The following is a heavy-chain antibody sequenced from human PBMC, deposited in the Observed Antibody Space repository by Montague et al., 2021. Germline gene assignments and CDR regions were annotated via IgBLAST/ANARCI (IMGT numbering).Heavy chain of an antibody. Sequence: SLRLSCAASGFSFSSYWMHWVRQAPGKGLLWVSRITLDGSSTTFADSVKGRFTTSRDNAKPTLYLQMNSLRVEDTAVYYCARNLASAAPGAFDIWGQGTMVTVSS. CDR2: ITLDGSST. J-gene: IGHJ3*02. D-gene: IGHD6-13*01. CDR3: ARNLASAAPGAFDI. CDR1: GFSFSSYW. V-gene: IGHV3-74*01.